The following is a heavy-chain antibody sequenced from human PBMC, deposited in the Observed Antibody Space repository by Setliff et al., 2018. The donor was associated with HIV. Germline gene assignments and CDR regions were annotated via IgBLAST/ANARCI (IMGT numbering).Heavy chain of an antibody. V-gene: IGHV4-34*01. Sequence: SETLSLTCAVYGGSLSGHYWTWLRQPPGEGLEWIGEINHSGKTNYNPSLKSRVTISVDTSKNQFSLKVTSVTAADTAVYYCASRIYYYDSSRVLREEGFDPWGQGTLVTVSS. CDR2: INHSGKT. J-gene: IGHJ5*02. D-gene: IGHD3-22*01. CDR1: GGSLSGHY. CDR3: ASRIYYYDSSRVLREEGFDP.